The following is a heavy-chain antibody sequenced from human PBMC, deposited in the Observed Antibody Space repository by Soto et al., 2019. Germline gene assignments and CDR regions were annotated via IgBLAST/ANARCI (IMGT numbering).Heavy chain of an antibody. Sequence: SVKVSCKASGGTFSSYAISWVRQAPGQGLEWMGGIIPIFGTANYAQKFQGRVTITADESTSTAYMELSSPRSEDTAVYYCASNFGVTPDYYYDMDVWGQGTTVTVSS. CDR1: GGTFSSYA. CDR3: ASNFGVTPDYYYDMDV. CDR2: IIPIFGTA. J-gene: IGHJ6*02. D-gene: IGHD3-3*01. V-gene: IGHV1-69*13.